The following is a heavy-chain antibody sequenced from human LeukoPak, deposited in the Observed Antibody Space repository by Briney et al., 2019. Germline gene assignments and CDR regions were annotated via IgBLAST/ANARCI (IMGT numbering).Heavy chain of an antibody. D-gene: IGHD3-22*01. Sequence: PGRSLRLSCAASGFTFSSYAMHWVRQAPGKGLEWVSGISGSGDNTYYADSVKGRFTISRDNSKNTLYVQVNSLGTEDTAAYYCAKGSYYDSSGSFYFDYWAREPWSPSPQ. J-gene: IGHJ4*02. V-gene: IGHV3-23*01. CDR1: GFTFSSYA. CDR2: ISGSGDNT. CDR3: AKGSYYDSSGSFYFDY.